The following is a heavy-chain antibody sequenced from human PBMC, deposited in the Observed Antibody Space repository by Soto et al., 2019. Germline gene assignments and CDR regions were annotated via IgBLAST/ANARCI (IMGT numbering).Heavy chain of an antibody. CDR2: ISYDGSNI. CDR3: AKAWGNFDMYFYYYMDV. J-gene: IGHJ6*03. Sequence: QVQLVESGGGVVQPGWSLRLSCAASGFIFNTYGMHWVRQAPGKGLEWVALISYDGSNIYSADSVKGRFTICRDNSKNTLYLQMNSLGAEDSAVYYCAKAWGNFDMYFYYYMDVWGKGTTVTVSS. D-gene: IGHD4-4*01. V-gene: IGHV3-30*18. CDR1: GFIFNTYG.